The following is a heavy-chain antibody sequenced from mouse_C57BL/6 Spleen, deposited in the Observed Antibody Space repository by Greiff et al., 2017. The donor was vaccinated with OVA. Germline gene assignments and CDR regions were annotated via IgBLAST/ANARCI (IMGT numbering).Heavy chain of an antibody. CDR3: ARGGGSSGSFAY. Sequence: EVQLQQSGPELVKPGASVKMSCKASGYTFTDYNMHWVKQSHGKSLEWIGYINPNNGGTSYNQKFKGKATLTVNKSSSTAYMELRSLTSEDSAVYYCARGGGSSGSFAYWGQGTLVTVSA. CDR1: GYTFTDYN. J-gene: IGHJ3*01. D-gene: IGHD3-2*02. V-gene: IGHV1-22*01. CDR2: INPNNGGT.